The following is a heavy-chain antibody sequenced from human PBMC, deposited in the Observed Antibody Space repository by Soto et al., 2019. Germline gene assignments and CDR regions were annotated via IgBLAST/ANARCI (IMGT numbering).Heavy chain of an antibody. J-gene: IGHJ3*02. D-gene: IGHD3-22*01. V-gene: IGHV1-69*01. CDR1: GGTFSSYA. CDR2: IIPIFGTA. CDR3: ARDFSPTYYYDSSGYYRRADAFDI. Sequence: QVQLVQSGAEVKKPGSSVKVSCKASGGTFSSYAISWVRQAPGHGLEWMGGIIPIFGTANYAQKFQGRVTITADESTSTAYMELSSLRSEDTAVYYCARDFSPTYYYDSSGYYRRADAFDIWGQGTMVTVSS.